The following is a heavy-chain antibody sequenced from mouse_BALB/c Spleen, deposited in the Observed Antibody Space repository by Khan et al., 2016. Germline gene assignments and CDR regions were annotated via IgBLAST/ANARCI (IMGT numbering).Heavy chain of an antibody. Sequence: QVQLKESGPGLVAPSQSLSITCTVSGFSLTTYGVHWVRQPPGKGLEWLGVIWAGGRTHYNSAPMSRLSISKNNSTSQVFFKMKSLQNDDTATYYCARDRNYVTSYFDYWGQGTTLTVSS. CDR3: ARDRNYVTSYFDY. CDR2: IWAGGRT. D-gene: IGHD2-1*01. J-gene: IGHJ2*01. CDR1: GFSLTTYG. V-gene: IGHV2-9*02.